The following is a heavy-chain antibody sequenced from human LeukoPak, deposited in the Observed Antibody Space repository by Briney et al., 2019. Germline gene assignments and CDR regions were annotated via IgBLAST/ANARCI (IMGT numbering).Heavy chain of an antibody. CDR2: ISSSSSYI. V-gene: IGHV3-21*01. D-gene: IGHD3-3*01. J-gene: IGHJ6*03. CDR1: GFTFSSYS. Sequence: GGSLRLSCAASGFTFSSYSMNWVRQAPGKGLEWVSSISSSSSYIYYADSVKGRFTISRDNAKNSLYLQMNSLRAEDTAVYYCARDYGLWFWSGYPLYYYYYMDVWGKGTTVTVSS. CDR3: ARDYGLWFWSGYPLYYYYYMDV.